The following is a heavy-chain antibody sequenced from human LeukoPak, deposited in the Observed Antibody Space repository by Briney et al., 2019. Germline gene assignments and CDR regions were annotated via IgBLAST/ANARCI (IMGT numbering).Heavy chain of an antibody. CDR2: ISSNGGST. CDR3: VKSVAGLSGFDP. Sequence: PGGSLRLSCSASGFTFSSYAMHWVRQAPGKGLEYVSAISSNGGSTYYADSVKGRFTITRDNSKNTLYLQMSSLRAEDTAVYYCVKSVAGLSGFDPWGQGTLVTVSS. V-gene: IGHV3-64D*06. J-gene: IGHJ5*02. D-gene: IGHD2-15*01. CDR1: GFTFSSYA.